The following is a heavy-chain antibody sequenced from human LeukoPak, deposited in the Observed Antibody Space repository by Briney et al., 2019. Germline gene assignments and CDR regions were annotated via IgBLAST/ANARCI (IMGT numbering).Heavy chain of an antibody. D-gene: IGHD6-13*01. J-gene: IGHJ4*02. CDR3: ARMSTIVSSSSGYYFDY. V-gene: IGHV4-34*01. CDR1: GGSFSGYY. Sequence: PSETLSLTCAVYGGSFSGYYWSWIRQPPGKGLEWIGEINHSGSTNYNPSLKSRVTISVDTSKNQFSLKLSSVTAADTAVYYCARMSTIVSSSSGYYFDYWGQGTLVTVSS. CDR2: INHSGST.